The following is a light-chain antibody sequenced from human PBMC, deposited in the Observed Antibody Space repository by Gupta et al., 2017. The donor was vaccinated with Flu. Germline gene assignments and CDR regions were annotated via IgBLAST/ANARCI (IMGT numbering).Light chain of an antibody. CDR2: EVT. CDR3: TSFSTSNTWV. CDR1: SNY. V-gene: IGLV2-14*01. Sequence: PASVSGSPGLSITISCTGTSNYVSWFQQHPGEVPKLIIYEVTNRPSGVSNRFSGSKSGNTASLTISGPQAEDEADYYCTSFSTSNTWVFGGGTKLTVL. J-gene: IGLJ3*02.